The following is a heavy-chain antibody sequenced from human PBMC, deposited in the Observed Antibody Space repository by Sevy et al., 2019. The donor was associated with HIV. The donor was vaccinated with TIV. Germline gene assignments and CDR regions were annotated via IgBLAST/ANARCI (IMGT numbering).Heavy chain of an antibody. D-gene: IGHD3-22*01. CDR3: ASNTYHYDSNTYYPVY. J-gene: IGHJ4*02. Sequence: GGSLRLSCVASGFNLSPYWMTWVRQAPGKGLEWVANIKQDGNEKYYVDSVKGRFTVSRDNAKNELYLQMYSLRVEDTAVYFWASNTYHYDSNTYYPVYWGQGTRVTVSS. CDR1: GFNLSPYW. CDR2: IKQDGNEK. V-gene: IGHV3-7*01.